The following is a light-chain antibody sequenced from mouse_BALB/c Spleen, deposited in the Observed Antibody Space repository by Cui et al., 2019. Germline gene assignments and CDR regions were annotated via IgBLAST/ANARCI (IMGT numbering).Light chain of an antibody. CDR2: STS. Sequence: QIVLTQSPAIMSASLGEEITLTRSASSSVSYMHWYQQKSGTSPKLLIYSTSNLASGVPSRFSGSGSGTFYSLTISSVQSEDAADYYCHQWGSFPWTFRGGTKLEMK. V-gene: IGKV4-80*01. J-gene: IGKJ1*01. CDR1: SSVSY. CDR3: HQWGSFPWT.